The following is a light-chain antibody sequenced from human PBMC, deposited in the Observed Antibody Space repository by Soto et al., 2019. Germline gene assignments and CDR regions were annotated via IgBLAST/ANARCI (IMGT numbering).Light chain of an antibody. Sequence: QSVLTQPASVSGSPGQSITISCTGTSSDVGGYNYVSWYQQHPGKAPKLMIYDVSNRPSGVSNRFSCSKSGNTASLTISGLQAEDGADYYCSSYTSSSTVVFGGGTQLTVL. CDR3: SSYTSSSTVV. J-gene: IGLJ2*01. CDR2: DVS. V-gene: IGLV2-14*01. CDR1: SSDVGGYNY.